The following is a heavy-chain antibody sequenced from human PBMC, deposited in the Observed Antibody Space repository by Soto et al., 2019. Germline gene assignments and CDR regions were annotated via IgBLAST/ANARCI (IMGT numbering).Heavy chain of an antibody. V-gene: IGHV3-48*01. CDR3: ATPNDSSGPPDAFDI. D-gene: IGHD3-22*01. J-gene: IGHJ3*02. CDR2: ISSSSSTI. CDR1: GFTFSSYS. Sequence: GGSLRLSCAASGFTFSSYSMNWVRQAPGKGLEWVSYISSSSSTIYYADSVKGRFTISRDNAKNSLYLQMNSLRAEDTAVYYCATPNDSSGPPDAFDIWGQGTMVTVSS.